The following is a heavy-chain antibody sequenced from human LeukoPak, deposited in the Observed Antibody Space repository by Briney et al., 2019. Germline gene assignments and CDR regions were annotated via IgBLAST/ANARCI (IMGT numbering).Heavy chain of an antibody. Sequence: SETLSLTCTVSGGSISSSSYYWGWIRQPPGKGLEWIGSIYYSGSTYYNPSLKSRVTISVDTSKNQSSLKLSSVTAADTAVYYCARSPGEGYYYYYYMDVWGKGTTVTVSS. J-gene: IGHJ6*03. CDR2: IYYSGST. D-gene: IGHD7-27*01. CDR1: GGSISSSSYY. V-gene: IGHV4-39*07. CDR3: ARSPGEGYYYYYYMDV.